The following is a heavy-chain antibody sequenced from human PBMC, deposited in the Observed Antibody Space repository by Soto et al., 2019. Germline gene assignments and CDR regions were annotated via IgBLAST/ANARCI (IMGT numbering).Heavy chain of an antibody. CDR3: ARCSNYYDSSGYVN. D-gene: IGHD3-22*01. J-gene: IGHJ4*02. CDR1: GGSISSSSYY. CDR2: IYYSGST. V-gene: IGHV4-39*01. Sequence: SETLSLTCTVSGGSISSSSYYWGWIRQPPGKGLEWIGSIYYSGSTYYNPSLKSRVTISVDTSKNQFSLKLSSVTAADTAVYYCARCSNYYDSSGYVNWGQGTLVTVSS.